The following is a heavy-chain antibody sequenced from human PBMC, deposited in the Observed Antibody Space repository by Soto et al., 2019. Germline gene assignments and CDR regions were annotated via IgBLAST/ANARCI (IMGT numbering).Heavy chain of an antibody. CDR3: ARDRDCSSTSCYGSPSYYYGMDV. V-gene: IGHV4-59*12. D-gene: IGHD2-2*01. CDR2: IYYSGST. CDR1: GGSISSYY. Sequence: SETLSLTCTVSGGSISSYYWSWIRQPPGKGLEWIGYIYYSGSTYYNPSLKSRVTISVDTSKNQFSLKLSSVTAADTAVYYCARDRDCSSTSCYGSPSYYYGMDVWGQGTTVTVSS. J-gene: IGHJ6*02.